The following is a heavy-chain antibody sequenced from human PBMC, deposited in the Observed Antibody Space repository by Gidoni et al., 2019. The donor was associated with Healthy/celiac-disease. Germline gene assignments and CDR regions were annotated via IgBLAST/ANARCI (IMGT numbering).Heavy chain of an antibody. J-gene: IGHJ6*02. V-gene: IGHV1-58*01. CDR1: GFTFTSSA. Sequence: QMQLVQSGPEVKKPGTSVKVSCKASGFTFTSSAVQWVRQARGQRLEWIGWIVVGSGNTNYAQKFQERVTITRDVSTSTAYMELSSLRSEDTAVYYCAADPIAAAVFYYYGMDVWGQGTTVTVSS. D-gene: IGHD6-13*01. CDR2: IVVGSGNT. CDR3: AADPIAAAVFYYYGMDV.